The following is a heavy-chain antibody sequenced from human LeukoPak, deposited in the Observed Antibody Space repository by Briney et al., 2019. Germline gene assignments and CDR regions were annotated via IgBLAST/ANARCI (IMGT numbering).Heavy chain of an antibody. J-gene: IGHJ4*02. D-gene: IGHD3-10*01. Sequence: PSETLSLTCTVSGGSISSYYWSWIRQPAGKGLEWIGRIYTSGSTNYNPSLKSRVTMSVDTSKNQFSLKLSSVTAADTAVYYCARDHSWFGEFFYDYWGQGTLVTVSS. CDR2: IYTSGST. CDR1: GGSISSYY. V-gene: IGHV4-4*07. CDR3: ARDHSWFGEFFYDY.